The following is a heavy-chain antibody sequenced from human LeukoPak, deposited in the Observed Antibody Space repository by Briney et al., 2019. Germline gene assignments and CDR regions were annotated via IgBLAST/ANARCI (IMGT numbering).Heavy chain of an antibody. D-gene: IGHD2-2*01. Sequence: PGGSLRLSCAASGFTFSSYSMNWVRQAPEKGLEWVSSISSSSSYIYYVDSVKGRFTISRDNAKNSLYLQMNSLRAEDTAVYYCAREPVDIVVVPAVTDAFNIWGQGTMVTVSS. CDR3: AREPVDIVVVPAVTDAFNI. J-gene: IGHJ3*02. CDR1: GFTFSSYS. CDR2: ISSSSSYI. V-gene: IGHV3-21*01.